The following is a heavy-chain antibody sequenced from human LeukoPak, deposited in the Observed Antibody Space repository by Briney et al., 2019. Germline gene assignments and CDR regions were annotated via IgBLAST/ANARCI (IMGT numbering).Heavy chain of an antibody. V-gene: IGHV1-2*02. CDR3: ARGSAGTTFIAY. J-gene: IGHJ4*02. CDR2: INPNSGGT. D-gene: IGHD1-7*01. CDR1: GYTFTTYY. Sequence: GASVKVSCKASGYTFTTYYMHWVRQAPGQGLEWMGWINPNSGGTNYAQKFQGRVTMTRDTSISTAYMELSRLRSDDTAVYSCARGSAGTTFIAYWGQGTLVTVSS.